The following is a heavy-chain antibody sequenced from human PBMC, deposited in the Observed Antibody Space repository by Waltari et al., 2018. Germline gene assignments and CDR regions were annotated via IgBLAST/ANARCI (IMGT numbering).Heavy chain of an antibody. CDR2: ISSSSSYI. D-gene: IGHD1-7*01. V-gene: IGHV3-21*01. CDR3: ALGELRSPIDY. J-gene: IGHJ4*02. Sequence: LQLQESGPGLVKPSETLSLTCTVSGGSISSSSYYWGWVRQAPGKGLEWVSYISSSSSYIYYADSVKGRFTISRDNAKNSLYLQMNSLRAEDTAVYCCALGELRSPIDYWGQGTLVTVSS. CDR1: GGSISSSSYY.